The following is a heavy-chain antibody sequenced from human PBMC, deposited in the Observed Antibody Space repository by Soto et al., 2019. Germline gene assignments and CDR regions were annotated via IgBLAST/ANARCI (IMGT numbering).Heavy chain of an antibody. CDR3: AKDPSTGPPDC. V-gene: IGHV3-23*01. CDR1: GFMFSSYG. Sequence: PGGSLRLSCAAAGFMFSSYGMSWVRHAPGKGLQWVATIHPSGGSTHYAESVRGRFTISRDNSRDTLYLQMNSLRAEDTAVYYCAKDPSTGPPDCWGQGALVTVSS. CDR2: IHPSGGST. D-gene: IGHD3-9*01. J-gene: IGHJ4*02.